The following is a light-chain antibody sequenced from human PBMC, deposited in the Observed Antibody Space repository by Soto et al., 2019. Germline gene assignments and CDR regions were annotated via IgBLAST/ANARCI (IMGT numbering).Light chain of an antibody. Sequence: QSALTQPPSVSGAPGQWVTISCTGISSNIGANYDVHWYQQIPGTAPKLLVFGNSNRPSGVPDRFSGSKSGTSASLAITGLQAEDEADYYCQSYDNSLSAHVVVGGGTKVTVL. J-gene: IGLJ2*01. CDR3: QSYDNSLSAHVV. CDR2: GNS. CDR1: SSNIGANYD. V-gene: IGLV1-40*01.